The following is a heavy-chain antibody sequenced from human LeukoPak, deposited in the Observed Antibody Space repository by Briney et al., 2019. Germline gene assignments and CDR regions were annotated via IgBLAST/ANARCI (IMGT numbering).Heavy chain of an antibody. CDR1: GGSISSYY. D-gene: IGHD6-13*01. J-gene: IGHJ3*02. CDR2: IYYSGST. CDR3: ASRDGIAAAAFDI. V-gene: IGHV4-59*08. Sequence: SETLSLTCTVSGGSISSYYWSWIRQPPGKGLEWIGYIYYSGSTNYNPSLKSRVTISVDTSKNQFSLKLSSVTAAGTAVYYCASRDGIAAAAFDIWGQGTMVTVSS.